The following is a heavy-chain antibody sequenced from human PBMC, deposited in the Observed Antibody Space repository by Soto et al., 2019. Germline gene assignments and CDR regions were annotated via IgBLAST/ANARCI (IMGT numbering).Heavy chain of an antibody. CDR1: GFTFDDYG. D-gene: IGHD2-15*01. CDR3: ARDLLYCSGGSCYYYGMDV. V-gene: IGHV3-20*04. Sequence: ESGGGVVRPGGSLRLSCAASGFTFDDYGMSWVRQAPGKGLEWVSGINWNGGSTGYADSVKGRFTISRDNAKNSLYLQMNSLRAEDTALYYCARDLLYCSGGSCYYYGMDVWGQGTTVTVSS. CDR2: INWNGGST. J-gene: IGHJ6*02.